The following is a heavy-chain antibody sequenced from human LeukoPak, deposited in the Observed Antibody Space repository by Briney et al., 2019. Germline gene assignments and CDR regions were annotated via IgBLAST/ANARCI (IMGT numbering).Heavy chain of an antibody. V-gene: IGHV1-69*13. Sequence: SVKVSCKASGGTFSSYAISWVRQAPGQGLEWMGGIIPIFGTANYAQKFQGRATITADESTSTAYMELSSLRSEDTAVYYCARGIVEMATNAISGDLHWFDPWGQGTLVTVSS. CDR1: GGTFSSYA. CDR2: IIPIFGTA. CDR3: ARGIVEMATNAISGDLHWFDP. J-gene: IGHJ5*02. D-gene: IGHD5-24*01.